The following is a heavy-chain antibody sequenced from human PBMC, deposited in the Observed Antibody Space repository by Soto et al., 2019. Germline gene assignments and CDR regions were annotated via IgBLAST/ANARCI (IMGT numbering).Heavy chain of an antibody. J-gene: IGHJ3*02. D-gene: IGHD2-15*01. V-gene: IGHV3-33*01. CDR3: DRTCIRATLDI. CDR1: GFTFSSYG. CDR2: IRYDGSNK. Sequence: QVQLVESGGGVVQPGRSLRLSCAASGFTFSSYGMHWVRHAPGKGLEWVAVIRYDGSNKYYADSFKGRFTISRDNSKNTLYLQMNSLRADDTAVYDYDRTCIRATLDIWGQGTMVTVSS.